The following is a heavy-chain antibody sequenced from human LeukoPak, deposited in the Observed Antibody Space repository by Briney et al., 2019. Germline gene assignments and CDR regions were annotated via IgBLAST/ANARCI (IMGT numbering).Heavy chain of an antibody. CDR2: IYYSGST. V-gene: IGHV4-59*08. CDR1: GGSISSYY. Sequence: KASETLSLTCTVSGGSISSYYWSWIRQPPGKGLEWIGYIYYSGSTSYNPSLKSRVTISVDTSKNQFSLKLSSVTAPDTAVYYCASSHTTYYYGSSGYSPGEFDYWGQGTLVTVSS. CDR3: ASSHTTYYYGSSGYSPGEFDY. J-gene: IGHJ4*02. D-gene: IGHD3-22*01.